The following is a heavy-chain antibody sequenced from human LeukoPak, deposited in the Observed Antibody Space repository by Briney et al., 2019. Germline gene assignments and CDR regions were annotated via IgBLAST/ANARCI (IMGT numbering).Heavy chain of an antibody. J-gene: IGHJ5*02. CDR3: ARARYSTGWYWWFDP. CDR2: IIPIFDTT. CDR1: AGTFSNYG. Sequence: SVKVSCKAAAGTFSNYGISWVRQAPGQGREWMGAIIPIFDTTNYAQKFQGRVTITADKSTSTAYMELSSLRSEDTAVYYCARARYSTGWYWWFDPWGQGALVTVSS. V-gene: IGHV1-69*06. D-gene: IGHD6-19*01.